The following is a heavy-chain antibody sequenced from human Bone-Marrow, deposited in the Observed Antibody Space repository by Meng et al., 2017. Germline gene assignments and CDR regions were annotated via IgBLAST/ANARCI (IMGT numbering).Heavy chain of an antibody. V-gene: IGHV4-34*01. Sequence: GHLQQWAAGLLKPSETLSLTSAVHGGSFRGYYCSWIRQPPGKGLEWIGEINHSGSTNYNPSLKSRVTISVDTSKNQFSLKLSSATAADTAVYYCARAPTSGQWLARKFDYWGQGTLVTVSS. J-gene: IGHJ4*02. CDR1: GGSFRGYY. CDR2: INHSGST. CDR3: ARAPTSGQWLARKFDY. D-gene: IGHD6-19*01.